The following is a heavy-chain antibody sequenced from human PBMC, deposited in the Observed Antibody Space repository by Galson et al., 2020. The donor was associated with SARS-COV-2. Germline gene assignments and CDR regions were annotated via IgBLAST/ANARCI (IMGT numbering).Heavy chain of an antibody. D-gene: IGHD1-26*01. CDR3: AKSYSGSYYGYFDY. CDR2: ISYDGSNK. Sequence: TGGSLRLSCAASGFTFSSYGMHWVRQAPGKGLEWVAVISYDGSNKYYADSVKGRFTISRDNSKNTLYLQMNSLRAEDTAVYYCAKSYSGSYYGYFDYWGQGTLVTVSS. J-gene: IGHJ4*02. CDR1: GFTFSSYG. V-gene: IGHV3-30*18.